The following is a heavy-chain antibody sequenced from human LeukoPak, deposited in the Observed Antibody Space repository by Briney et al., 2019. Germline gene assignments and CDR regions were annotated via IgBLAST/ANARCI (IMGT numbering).Heavy chain of an antibody. CDR2: IFYSGST. CDR1: GGSISTSNYY. Sequence: SETLSLTCTVSGGSISTSNYYWGWIRQPPGKGLEWIGNIFYSGSTYYSPSLRSRVTISLDTSRNQFSLKLNSVTAADTAVYYCARDITGSFDYWGQGNLVTVSS. V-gene: IGHV4-39*07. CDR3: ARDITGSFDY. J-gene: IGHJ4*02. D-gene: IGHD1-14*01.